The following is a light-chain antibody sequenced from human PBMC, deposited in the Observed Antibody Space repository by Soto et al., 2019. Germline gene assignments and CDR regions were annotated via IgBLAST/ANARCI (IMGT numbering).Light chain of an antibody. Sequence: DIVMTQSPDSLAVSLGERATINCKSSQSVLYSSSNKNYLAWYQQKPGQPPKLLIYWASTRESGVPDRFSGRGFGTDFPLPISTSQAEDVAIYYGKQLYDTPKTFGQGPKVEIK. J-gene: IGKJ2*01. CDR2: WAS. CDR3: KQLYDTPKT. CDR1: QSVLYSSSNKNY. V-gene: IGKV4-1*01.